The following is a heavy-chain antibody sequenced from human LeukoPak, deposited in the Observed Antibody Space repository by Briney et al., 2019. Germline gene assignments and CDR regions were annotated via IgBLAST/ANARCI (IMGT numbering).Heavy chain of an antibody. CDR2: INHSGST. J-gene: IGHJ5*02. Sequence: PSETLSLTCAAYGGSFSGYYWSWIRQPPGKGLEWIGEINHSGSTNYNPSLKSRVTISVDTSKNQFSLKLSSVTAADTAVYYCASWSLSSSSWFDPWGQGTLVTVSS. CDR1: GGSFSGYY. V-gene: IGHV4-34*01. D-gene: IGHD6-13*01. CDR3: ASWSLSSSSWFDP.